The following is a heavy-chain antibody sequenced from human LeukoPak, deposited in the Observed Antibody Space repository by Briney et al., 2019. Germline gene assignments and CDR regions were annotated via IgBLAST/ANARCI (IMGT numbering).Heavy chain of an antibody. Sequence: GGSLRLSCAASGFTVNSNYMIWVRQAPAKGLEWVSVIYSGGTTYYADSVKGRFTISRDNSKNTLYLQMGSLSAEDTAVYYCATVASGGHYHYMDVGGRGTTVTVSS. V-gene: IGHV3-66*02. CDR1: GFTVNSNY. J-gene: IGHJ6*03. CDR3: ATVASGGHYHYMDV. D-gene: IGHD6-19*01. CDR2: IYSGGTT.